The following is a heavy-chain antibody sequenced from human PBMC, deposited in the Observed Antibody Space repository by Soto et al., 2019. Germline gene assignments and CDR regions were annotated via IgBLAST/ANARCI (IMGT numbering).Heavy chain of an antibody. CDR2: IYYSGST. D-gene: IGHD3-22*01. Sequence: PSETLSLTCTVSGGSISSGGYYWSWIRQHPGKGLEWIGYIYYSGSTYYNPSLKSRVTISVDTSKNQFSLKLSSVTAADTAVYYCARDAGFYDSSGYYSVLDYWGQGTQVTVSS. CDR3: ARDAGFYDSSGYYSVLDY. J-gene: IGHJ4*02. CDR1: GGSISSGGYY. V-gene: IGHV4-31*03.